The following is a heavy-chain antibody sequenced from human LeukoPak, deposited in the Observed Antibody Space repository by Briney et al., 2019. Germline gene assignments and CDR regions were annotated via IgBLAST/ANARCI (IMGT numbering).Heavy chain of an antibody. CDR1: GGSISGSSYY. V-gene: IGHV4-39*01. Sequence: SETLSLTCTVSGGSISGSSYYWGWIRQPPGKGLEWIGSIYYSGSTYYNPSRKSRVTISVDTSKNQLSLKLTSVTATDKAVYYCARHYGPWGQGTLVTVSS. J-gene: IGHJ4*02. CDR3: ARHYGP. D-gene: IGHD3-10*01. CDR2: IYYSGST.